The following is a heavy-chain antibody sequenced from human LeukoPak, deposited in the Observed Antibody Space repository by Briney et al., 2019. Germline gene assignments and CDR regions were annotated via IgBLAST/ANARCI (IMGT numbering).Heavy chain of an antibody. CDR2: IYSGGST. J-gene: IGHJ4*02. V-gene: IGHV3-53*01. CDR3: VRGDYGDYILFDY. D-gene: IGHD4-17*01. CDR1: GFTVSSNY. Sequence: GGSLRLSCAASGFTVSSNYISCVRQAPGEGLECVSGIYSGGSTYYADSVKGRFTLSRANSKNTLYLQMNSLRAEDTAVYYCVRGDYGDYILFDYWGQGTLVTVSS.